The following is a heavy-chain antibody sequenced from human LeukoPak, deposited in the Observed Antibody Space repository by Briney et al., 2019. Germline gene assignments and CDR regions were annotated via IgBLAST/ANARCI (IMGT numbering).Heavy chain of an antibody. V-gene: IGHV3-48*01. CDR1: GFTFSSYS. CDR2: ISSSSSTI. J-gene: IGHJ4*02. D-gene: IGHD6-19*01. CDR3: ASYCAKAGWYRDY. Sequence: GGSLRLSCAASGFTFSSYSMNWVRPAPGKGLEWVSYISSSSSTIYYADSVKGRFPISRDNAKNSLYLQMNSLRAEDTAVYYCASYCAKAGWYRDYWGQGTLVTVS.